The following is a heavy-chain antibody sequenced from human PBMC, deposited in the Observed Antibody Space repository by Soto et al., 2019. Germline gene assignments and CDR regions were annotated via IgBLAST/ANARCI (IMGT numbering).Heavy chain of an antibody. Sequence: SETLSLTCTVSGGSISSYYWSWIRQPPGKGLEWIGYIYYSGSTNYNPSLKSRVTISVDTSKNQFSLKLSSVTAADTAVYYCASSPVNYDFWSGYYTGWYFDYWGQGTLVTVSS. J-gene: IGHJ4*02. V-gene: IGHV4-59*08. CDR1: GGSISSYY. CDR3: ASSPVNYDFWSGYYTGWYFDY. CDR2: IYYSGST. D-gene: IGHD3-3*01.